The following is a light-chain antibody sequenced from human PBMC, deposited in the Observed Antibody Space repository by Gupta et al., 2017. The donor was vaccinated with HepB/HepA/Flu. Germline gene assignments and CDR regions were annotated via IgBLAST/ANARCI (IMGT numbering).Light chain of an antibody. CDR1: QSVSSN. CDR3: QQYSNWART. CDR2: GAS. V-gene: IGKV3-15*01. Sequence: LLTQSPATLSVSPGERATLSCRASQSVSSNLAWYQQKPGQAPTLLIKGASTRATGIPARFSGSGSGTEFTLTINGLKSEDVAVYYCQQYSNWARTFGQGTRLEMK. J-gene: IGKJ5*01.